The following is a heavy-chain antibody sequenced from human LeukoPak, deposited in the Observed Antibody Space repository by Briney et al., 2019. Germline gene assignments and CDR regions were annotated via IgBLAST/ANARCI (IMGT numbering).Heavy chain of an antibody. CDR3: ARVRGYSYGYGAYYFDY. Sequence: SETLSLTCTVSGGSISSGGYSWSWIRQPPGKGLEWIGYIYHSGSTYYNPSLKSRVTISVDRSKNQFSLKLSSVTAADTAVYYCARVRGYSYGYGAYYFDYWGQGTLVTVSS. J-gene: IGHJ4*02. CDR1: GGSISSGGYS. D-gene: IGHD5-18*01. V-gene: IGHV4-30-2*01. CDR2: IYHSGST.